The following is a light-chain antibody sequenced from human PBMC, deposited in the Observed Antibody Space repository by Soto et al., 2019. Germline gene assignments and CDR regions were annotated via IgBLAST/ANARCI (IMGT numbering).Light chain of an antibody. CDR3: CSYAGSSTFYV. J-gene: IGLJ1*01. CDR1: SSDVGSYNL. CDR2: EAN. Sequence: QSVLTQTASMSGSPGQSITISCAGTSSDVGSYNLVSWYQQHPGKAPKLMIYEANKRPSGVSNRFSGSKSANTASLTISGLQAEDEADYYCCSYAGSSTFYVFGTGTKVTVL. V-gene: IGLV2-23*01.